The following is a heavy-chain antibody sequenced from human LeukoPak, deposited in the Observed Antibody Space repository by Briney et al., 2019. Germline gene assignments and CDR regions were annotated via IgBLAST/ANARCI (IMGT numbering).Heavy chain of an antibody. CDR1: GVTPSSYA. D-gene: IGHD4-17*01. CDR3: ATDYGDYEPIDY. Sequence: GGSLRLSCTASGVTPSSYAMHSGPRPPGRGLEWVAVISFDGTNKYYGDSVEGRFSVSKDSSKNTLYLQMDSMRPDDSAIYYFATDYGDYEPIDYWGQGTLVTVSS. J-gene: IGHJ4*02. CDR2: ISFDGTNK. V-gene: IGHV3-30*04.